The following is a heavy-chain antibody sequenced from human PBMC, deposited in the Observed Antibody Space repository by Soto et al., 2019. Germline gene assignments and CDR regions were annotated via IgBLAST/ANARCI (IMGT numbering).Heavy chain of an antibody. V-gene: IGHV3-48*01. J-gene: IGHJ5*02. CDR3: ARSLGYSGLS. CDR1: GFTFSSYS. CDR2: ISSSSSTI. D-gene: IGHD5-12*01. Sequence: GGSLRLSCAASGFTFSSYSMNWVRQAPGKGLEWVSYISSSSSTIYYADSVKGRFTISRDNAKNSLYLQMNSLRAEDTAVYYCARSLGYSGLSWGQGTLVTVSS.